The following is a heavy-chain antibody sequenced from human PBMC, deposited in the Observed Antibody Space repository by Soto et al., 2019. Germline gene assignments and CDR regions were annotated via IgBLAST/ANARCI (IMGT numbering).Heavy chain of an antibody. D-gene: IGHD4-17*01. CDR1: GGSISSGGYS. CDR3: ARGTDYGDYLHFQH. Sequence: QLQLQESGSGLVKPSQTLSLTCAVSGGSISSGGYSWSWIRQPPGKGLEWIGYIYHSGSTYYNPSLKSRVTLSVDRSKNQFSLKLSSVTAADTAVYYCARGTDYGDYLHFQHWGQGTLVTVSS. V-gene: IGHV4-30-2*01. CDR2: IYHSGST. J-gene: IGHJ1*01.